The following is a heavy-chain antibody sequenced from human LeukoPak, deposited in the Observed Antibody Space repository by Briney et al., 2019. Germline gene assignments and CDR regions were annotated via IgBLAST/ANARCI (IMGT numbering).Heavy chain of an antibody. CDR2: IYSGGST. D-gene: IGHD6-13*01. J-gene: IGHJ6*04. CDR3: ARDVVTAAAGSYYYYGMDV. Sequence: GGSLRLSCAASGFTVSSNYMSWVRQAPGKGLEWVSVIYSGGSTYYADSVKGRFTISRDNSKNTLYLQMNSLRAEDTAMYYCARDVVTAAAGSYYYYGMDVWGKGTTVTVSS. V-gene: IGHV3-53*01. CDR1: GFTVSSNY.